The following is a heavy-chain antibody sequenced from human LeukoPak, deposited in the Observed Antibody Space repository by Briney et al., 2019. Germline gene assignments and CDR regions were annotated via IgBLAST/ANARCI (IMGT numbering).Heavy chain of an antibody. V-gene: IGHV3-23*01. D-gene: IGHD6-13*01. CDR3: AKFQQPSSSWSSHGYGMDV. CDR2: ISGSGDST. Sequence: GGSLRLSCAASGVTFSSYAMNWVRQAPGKGLEWVSSISGSGDSTYYADSVKGRFTISRDNSKNTLYLQMNSLRAEDTAVYYCAKFQQPSSSWSSHGYGMDVWSQGTTVTVSS. CDR1: GVTFSSYA. J-gene: IGHJ6*02.